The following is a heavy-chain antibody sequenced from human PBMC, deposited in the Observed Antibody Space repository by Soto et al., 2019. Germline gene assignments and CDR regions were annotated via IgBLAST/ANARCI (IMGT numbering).Heavy chain of an antibody. CDR3: ASVESLPLTYYYYGMDV. D-gene: IGHD3-3*01. V-gene: IGHV3-23*01. J-gene: IGHJ6*02. CDR1: GFTFNSYA. CDR2: ISGSGGST. Sequence: PGGSLRLSCAASGFTFNSYAVNWVRQAPGKGLEWASGISGSGGSTYYADSVKGRFTISRDNSKNTLYLQMNSLRAEDTAVYYCASVESLPLTYYYYGMDVWGQGTTVTV.